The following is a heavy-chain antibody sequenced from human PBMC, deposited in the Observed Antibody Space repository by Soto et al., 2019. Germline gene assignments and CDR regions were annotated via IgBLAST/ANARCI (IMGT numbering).Heavy chain of an antibody. D-gene: IGHD6-13*01. CDR2: ISSSSSYI. V-gene: IGHV3-21*01. Sequence: GESLKISCAASGFTFSSYSMNWVRQAPGKGLEWVSSISSSSSYIYYADSVKGRFTISRDNAKNSLYLQMNSLRAEDTAVYYCARDLKGIAAAPPTGGWGQGTLVTVSS. J-gene: IGHJ4*02. CDR3: ARDLKGIAAAPPTGG. CDR1: GFTFSSYS.